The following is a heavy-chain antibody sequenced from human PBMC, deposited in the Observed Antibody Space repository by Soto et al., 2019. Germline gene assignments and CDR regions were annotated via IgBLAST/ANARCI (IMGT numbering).Heavy chain of an antibody. CDR1: GNSFTTSA. CDR2: INAGNGYT. V-gene: IGHV1-3*01. J-gene: IGHJ4*02. Sequence: QVQLVQSGSEVRKPGVSVKISCEAPGNSFTTSAIHWVRQAPGQRPEWLGWINAGNGYTKYSQTFQGRVTITRDTSASTVYMELSSLKYEDTGVYYCTRESAPWGFEHWGQGTRVTVSS. D-gene: IGHD7-27*01. CDR3: TRESAPWGFEH.